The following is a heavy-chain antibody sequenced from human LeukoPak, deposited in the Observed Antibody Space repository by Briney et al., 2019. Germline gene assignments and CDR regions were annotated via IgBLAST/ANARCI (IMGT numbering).Heavy chain of an antibody. CDR2: ISSSTSYI. CDR1: GFTFRNYA. V-gene: IGHV3-21*01. CDR3: ARENSGSYYQFDC. Sequence: PGGSLRLSCEASGFTFRNYAMSWVRQAPGRGLEWVSSISSSTSYIYYADSVKGRLTISRDNAKNSLYLQMNSLRPEDTAVYYCARENSGSYYQFDCWGQGTLVTVSS. J-gene: IGHJ4*02. D-gene: IGHD1-26*01.